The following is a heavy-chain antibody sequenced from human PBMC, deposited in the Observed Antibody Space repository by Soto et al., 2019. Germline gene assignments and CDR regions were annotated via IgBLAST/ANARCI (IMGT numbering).Heavy chain of an antibody. J-gene: IGHJ3*02. CDR2: ISGSGTTI. CDR1: GFIFSSYA. CDR3: AKDGERYSYGPGGAFDI. V-gene: IGHV3-48*01. D-gene: IGHD5-18*01. Sequence: GGSLRLSCAASGFIFSSYAINWVRQAPGKGLEWVSYISGSGTTIYYADSVKGRFTISRDYAKSSLYLQMNSLRAEDTAMYYWAKDGERYSYGPGGAFDIWGQGTMVT.